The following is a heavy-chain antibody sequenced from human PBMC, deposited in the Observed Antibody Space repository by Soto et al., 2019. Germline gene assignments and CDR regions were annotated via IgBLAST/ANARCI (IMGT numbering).Heavy chain of an antibody. CDR2: ISGSGGST. J-gene: IGHJ4*02. V-gene: IGHV3-23*01. CDR1: GFTFSRHA. CDR3: AKDYDFVAMAYYFDY. Sequence: PGGSLRLSCAASGFTFSRHAMSWVRQAPGKGLEWVSAISGSGGSTYYADSVKGRFTISRDNSKNTLYLQMNSLRAEDTAVYYCAKDYDFVAMAYYFDYWGQGTLVTVSS. D-gene: IGHD3-16*01.